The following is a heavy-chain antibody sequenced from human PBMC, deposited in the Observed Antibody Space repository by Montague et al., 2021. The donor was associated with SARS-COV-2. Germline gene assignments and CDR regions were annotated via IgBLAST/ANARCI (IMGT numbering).Heavy chain of an antibody. V-gene: IGHV4-59*12. CDR1: GGSISSYY. CDR2: IYYSGST. Sequence: SETLSLTCTVSGGSISSYYWSCIRQPPGKGLEWIGYIYYSGSTNYYHSFKSRVTITVDTSTNQFSLKLSSVTAADEAVYYCARLGVRYFDWLLLGEGYFDYWGQGTLVTVSS. D-gene: IGHD3-9*01. J-gene: IGHJ4*02. CDR3: ARLGVRYFDWLLLGEGYFDY.